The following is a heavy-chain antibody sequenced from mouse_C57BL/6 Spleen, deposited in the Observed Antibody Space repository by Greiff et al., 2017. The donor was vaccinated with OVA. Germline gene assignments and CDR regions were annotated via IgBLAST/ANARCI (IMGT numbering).Heavy chain of an antibody. Sequence: VQLQQPGAELVKPGASVKLSCKASGYTFTSYWMHWVKQRPGQGLEWIGMIHPNSGSTNYNEKFKSKATLTVDKSSSTAYMQLSSLTSEDSAVYYCARHYDYDAYISAMDYWGQGTSVTVSS. D-gene: IGHD2-4*01. CDR1: GYTFTSYW. CDR3: ARHYDYDAYISAMDY. CDR2: IHPNSGST. V-gene: IGHV1-64*01. J-gene: IGHJ4*01.